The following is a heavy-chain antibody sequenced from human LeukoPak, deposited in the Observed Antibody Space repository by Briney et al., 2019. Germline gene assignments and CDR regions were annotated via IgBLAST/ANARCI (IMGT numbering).Heavy chain of an antibody. CDR1: GGSISSYH. V-gene: IGHV4-59*01. J-gene: IGHJ4*02. CDR3: ARSTTVTTDFDY. CDR2: IYYSGST. D-gene: IGHD4-17*01. Sequence: SETLSLTCTVSGGSISSYHWSWIRQPPGKGLEWIGYIYYSGSTNYNPSLKSRVTISVDTSKNQFSLKLSSVTAADTAVYYCARSTTVTTDFDYWGQGTLVTVSS.